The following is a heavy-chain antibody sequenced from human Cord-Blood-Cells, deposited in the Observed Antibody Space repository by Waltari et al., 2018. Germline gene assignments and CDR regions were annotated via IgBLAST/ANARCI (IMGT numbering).Heavy chain of an antibody. Sequence: QVQLVQSGAEVKKPGASVKVSCKASGYTFTSYYMHWVRQAPGQGLEWMGIINPSGGSTSYEQKFQGRVTMTRDTSTSTVYMELSSLRSEDTAVYYCARDGPLTTVVTGEDLCYWYFDLWGRGTLVTVSS. J-gene: IGHJ2*01. CDR1: GYTFTSYY. V-gene: IGHV1-46*01. CDR3: ARDGPLTTVVTGEDLCYWYFDL. CDR2: INPSGGST. D-gene: IGHD4-17*01.